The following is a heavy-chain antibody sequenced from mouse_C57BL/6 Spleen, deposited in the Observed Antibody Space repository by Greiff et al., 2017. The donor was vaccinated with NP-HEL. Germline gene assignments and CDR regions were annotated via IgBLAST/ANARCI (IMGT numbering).Heavy chain of an antibody. J-gene: IGHJ4*01. CDR1: GYTFTSYW. Sequence: VQLQQPGAELVKPGASVKLSCKASGYTFTSYWMQWVKQRPGQGLEWIGEIDPSDSYTNYNQKFKGKATLTVDTSSSTAYMQLSSLTSEDSAVYYCARGYYGSSTYYAMDYWGQGTSVTVSS. CDR3: ARGYYGSSTYYAMDY. CDR2: IDPSDSYT. V-gene: IGHV1-50*01. D-gene: IGHD1-1*01.